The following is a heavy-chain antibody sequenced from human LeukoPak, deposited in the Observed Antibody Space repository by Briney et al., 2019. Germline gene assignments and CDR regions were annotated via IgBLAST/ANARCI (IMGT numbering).Heavy chain of an antibody. D-gene: IGHD2-2*01. J-gene: IGHJ6*03. CDR1: GGTFSSYA. V-gene: IGHV1-69*05. CDR3: ADCSSTSCYYYYMDV. Sequence: SVKVSCKASGGTFSSYAISWVRQAHGQGIEWMGRIIPIFGTANYAQKLQGRVTITTEESTRTAYMEVRSLRSEDTAVYYCADCSSTSCYYYYMDVWGKGTTVTVSS. CDR2: IIPIFGTA.